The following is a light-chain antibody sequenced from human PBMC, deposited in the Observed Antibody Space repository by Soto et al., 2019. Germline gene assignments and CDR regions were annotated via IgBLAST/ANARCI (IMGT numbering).Light chain of an antibody. CDR3: QQYNNWPTWT. CDR1: QSVGSN. V-gene: IGKV3-15*01. Sequence: DIVMTQSPATLSVSPGEGATLSCRASQSVGSNLAWYQQKPGQAPRLLIYGASTRATGIPARFSGSGSGTEFTLTISSLQSEDFAVYYCQQYNNWPTWTFGQGTKVDIK. J-gene: IGKJ1*01. CDR2: GAS.